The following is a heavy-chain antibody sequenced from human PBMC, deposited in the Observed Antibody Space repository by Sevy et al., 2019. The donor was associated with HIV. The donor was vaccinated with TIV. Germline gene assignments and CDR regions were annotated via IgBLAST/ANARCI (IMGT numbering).Heavy chain of an antibody. D-gene: IGHD6-13*01. CDR2: IIPIFGTA. Sequence: ASVKVSCKASGDTFSSYAISWVRQAPGQGLEWMGGIIPIFGTANYAQKFQGRVTITADESTSTAYMELSSLRSEDTAVYYCARGGAAAEDWFDPWGQGTLVTVSS. CDR3: ARGGAAAEDWFDP. J-gene: IGHJ5*02. CDR1: GDTFSSYA. V-gene: IGHV1-69*13.